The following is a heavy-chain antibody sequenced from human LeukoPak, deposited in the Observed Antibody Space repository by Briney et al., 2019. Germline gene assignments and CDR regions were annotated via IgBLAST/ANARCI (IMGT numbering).Heavy chain of an antibody. Sequence: SQTLSLTFAISGDSVSIDSSAWNWFRQSPSRGLEWLGRTYYRSTWYYDYAVSVKSRITINPDTSRNQFSLHLNSVTPEDTAVYYCARGGHFEYWGQGTLVSVSS. J-gene: IGHJ4*02. CDR2: TYYRSTWYY. D-gene: IGHD6-25*01. CDR3: ARGGHFEY. V-gene: IGHV6-1*01. CDR1: GDSVSIDSSA.